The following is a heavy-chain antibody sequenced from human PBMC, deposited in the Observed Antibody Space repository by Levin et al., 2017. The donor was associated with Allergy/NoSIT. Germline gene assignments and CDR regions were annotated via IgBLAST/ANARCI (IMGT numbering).Heavy chain of an antibody. Sequence: QTLSLTCTFSWFSLSTSGMCVSWIRQPPGKALEWLALIDWDDDKYYSTSLKTRLTISKDTSKNQVVLTMTNMDPVDTATYYCARWRVVVVPAAIRRRVLREGDGMDVWGQGTTVTVSS. CDR3: ARWRVVVVPAAIRRRVLREGDGMDV. D-gene: IGHD2-2*02. J-gene: IGHJ6*02. V-gene: IGHV2-70*01. CDR1: WFSLSTSGMC. CDR2: IDWDDDK.